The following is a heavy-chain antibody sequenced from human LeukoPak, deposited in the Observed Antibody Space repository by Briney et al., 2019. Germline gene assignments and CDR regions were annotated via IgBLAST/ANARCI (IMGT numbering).Heavy chain of an antibody. Sequence: SETLSLTCAVSGYSISSGYYWGWIRQPPGKGLEWIGSIYHSGSTYYNPSLKSRVTISVDTSKNQFSLKLSSVTAADTAVYYCARRVFKGPVDYWGQGTLVTVSS. V-gene: IGHV4-38-2*01. D-gene: IGHD3-3*01. CDR3: ARRVFKGPVDY. CDR2: IYHSGST. J-gene: IGHJ4*02. CDR1: GYSISSGYY.